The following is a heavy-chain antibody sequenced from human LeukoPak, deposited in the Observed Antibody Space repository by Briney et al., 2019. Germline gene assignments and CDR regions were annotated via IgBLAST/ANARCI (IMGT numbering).Heavy chain of an antibody. CDR3: ARDCSGGSCYGAFDI. CDR1: GASIRSDDYY. CDR2: IYDSGST. Sequence: SQTLSLTCTVSGASIRSDDYYWSWIRQPPGKGLEWIGYIYDSGSTYYNPSLKSRITISVDTSENRFSLKLSSVTATDTAVYYCARDCSGGSCYGAFDIWGQGTMVTVSS. J-gene: IGHJ3*02. V-gene: IGHV4-30-4*01. D-gene: IGHD2-15*01.